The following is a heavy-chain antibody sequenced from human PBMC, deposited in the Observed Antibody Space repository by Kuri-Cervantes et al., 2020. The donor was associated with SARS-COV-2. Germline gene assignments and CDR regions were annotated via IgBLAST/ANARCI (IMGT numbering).Heavy chain of an antibody. J-gene: IGHJ4*02. Sequence: GGSLRLSCVASGFSFSSYTMHWVRQAPGKGLEWVSLISWDGGSTYYADSVKGRFTISRDNSKNSLYLQMNSLRAEDTALYYCAKDTQLVLDYWGQGTLVTVSS. V-gene: IGHV3-43*01. D-gene: IGHD6-13*01. CDR3: AKDTQLVLDY. CDR2: ISWDGGST. CDR1: GFSFSSYT.